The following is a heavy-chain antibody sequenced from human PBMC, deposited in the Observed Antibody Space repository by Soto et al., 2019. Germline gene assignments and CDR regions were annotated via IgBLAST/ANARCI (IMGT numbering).Heavy chain of an antibody. D-gene: IGHD6-19*01. CDR1: GFTFSSYG. V-gene: IGHV3-30*18. Sequence: PGGSLRLSCAASGFTFSSYGMHWVRQAPGKGLEWVAVISYDGSNKYYADSVKGRFTISRDNSKNTLYLQMNSLRAEDTAVYYCAKGLSGCNYWGQGTLVTVSS. J-gene: IGHJ4*02. CDR2: ISYDGSNK. CDR3: AKGLSGCNY.